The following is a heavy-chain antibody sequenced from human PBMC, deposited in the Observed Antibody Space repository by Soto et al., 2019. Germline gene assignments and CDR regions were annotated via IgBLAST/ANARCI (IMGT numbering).Heavy chain of an antibody. J-gene: IGHJ6*02. CDR1: GFTFSSYA. CDR3: AKPPDSSSLYYYYGMDV. CDR2: ISGSGGTT. D-gene: IGHD6-6*01. Sequence: EVQLLESGGGLVQPGGSLRLSCAASGFTFSSYAMTWVRQAPGKGLEWVSAISGSGGTTYYADSVKGRFTISRDNSKNTLYLQMNSLRAEDTAVYYCAKPPDSSSLYYYYGMDVWGQGTTVTVSS. V-gene: IGHV3-23*01.